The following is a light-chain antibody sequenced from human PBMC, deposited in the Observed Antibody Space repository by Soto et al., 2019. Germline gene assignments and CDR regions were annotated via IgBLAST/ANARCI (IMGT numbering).Light chain of an antibody. J-gene: IGLJ1*01. Sequence: QSVLTQPPSASGSPGQSVTISCTGTSSDVGGYNSVSWYQQHPGKVPKLMIYEVSKRPSGVPDRFSGSKSGNTASLTVSGLQAEDEADYYCSTYAGSNVFGTGTKATVL. CDR3: STYAGSNV. V-gene: IGLV2-8*01. CDR2: EVS. CDR1: SSDVGGYNS.